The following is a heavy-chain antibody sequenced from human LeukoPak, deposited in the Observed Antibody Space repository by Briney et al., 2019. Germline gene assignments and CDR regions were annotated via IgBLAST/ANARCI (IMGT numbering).Heavy chain of an antibody. CDR1: GDSVFSNSGA. V-gene: IGHV6-1*01. D-gene: IGHD1-14*01. J-gene: IGHJ3*01. CDR3: VRDRTWAIDV. Sequence: SQTLSLTCAISGDSVFSNSGAWNWIRQSPSRGLEWLGRTYYRSNWYNDYAVAVRGRMTITPDTSKNQSSLQLNSVTPEDTAVYFCVRDRTWAIDVWGQGTMVTVSS. CDR2: TYYRSNWYN.